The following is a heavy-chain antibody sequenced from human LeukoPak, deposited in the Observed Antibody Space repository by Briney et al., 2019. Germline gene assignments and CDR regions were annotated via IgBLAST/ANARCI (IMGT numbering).Heavy chain of an antibody. J-gene: IGHJ6*03. V-gene: IGHV3-53*01. CDR1: GFTVSSNY. Sequence: GGSLRLSCAASGFTVSSNYMNWVRQAPGKGLDWVSVIYSGGSTYYADSVKGRFTISRDNSKNTLYLQMNSLRAEDTAVYYCARVDGYYYYYMDVWGKGTTVTVSS. D-gene: IGHD5-24*01. CDR2: IYSGGST. CDR3: ARVDGYYYYYMDV.